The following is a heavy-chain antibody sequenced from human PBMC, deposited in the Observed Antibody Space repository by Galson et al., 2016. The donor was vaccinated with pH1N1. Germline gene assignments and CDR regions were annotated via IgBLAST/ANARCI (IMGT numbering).Heavy chain of an antibody. Sequence: ETLSLTCTVSGGSISSYYWSWIRQPPGKGLEWIGYIYYSGSTNYNPSLKSRVTISVDTSKNQFSLRLSSVTAADTAVYYCARAPSATEDWGYYFDYWGQGTLVTVSS. V-gene: IGHV4-59*01. CDR3: ARAPSATEDWGYYFDY. CDR1: GGSISSYY. CDR2: IYYSGST. D-gene: IGHD2-2*01. J-gene: IGHJ4*02.